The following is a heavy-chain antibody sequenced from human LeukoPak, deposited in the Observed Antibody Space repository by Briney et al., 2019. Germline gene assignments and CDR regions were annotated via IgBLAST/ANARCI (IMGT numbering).Heavy chain of an antibody. CDR1: GGTFSSYA. V-gene: IGHV1-69*13. Sequence: EASVKVSCKASGGTFSSYAISWVRQAPGQGLEWMGGIIPIFGTANYAQKFQGRVTITADESTSTAYMELSSLRSEDTAVYYCARDGPSSSSVSGFDPWGQGTLVTVSS. D-gene: IGHD6-6*01. J-gene: IGHJ5*02. CDR2: IIPIFGTA. CDR3: ARDGPSSSSVSGFDP.